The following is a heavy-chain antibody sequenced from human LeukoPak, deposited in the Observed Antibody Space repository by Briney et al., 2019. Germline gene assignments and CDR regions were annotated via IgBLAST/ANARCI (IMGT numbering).Heavy chain of an antibody. J-gene: IGHJ5*02. CDR3: AKDSVGSSWYDWFDP. Sequence: GGSLRLSCAASGFTFSSYAMSWVRQAPGKGLEWVSTITGSSGNRYYADSVNGRFTISRDNSKNTLYLQVNSLRAEDTAVYYCAKDSVGSSWYDWFDPWGQGTLVTVSS. D-gene: IGHD6-13*01. V-gene: IGHV3-23*01. CDR2: ITGSSGNR. CDR1: GFTFSSYA.